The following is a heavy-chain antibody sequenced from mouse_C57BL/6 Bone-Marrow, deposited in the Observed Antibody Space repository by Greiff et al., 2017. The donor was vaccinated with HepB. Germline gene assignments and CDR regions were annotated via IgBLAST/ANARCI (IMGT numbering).Heavy chain of an antibody. V-gene: IGHV1-64*01. CDR3: AREGYYGYDERFAY. CDR2: IHPNSGST. D-gene: IGHD2-2*01. J-gene: IGHJ3*01. Sequence: QVQLQQPGAELVKPGASVKLSCKASGYTFTSYWMHWVKQRPGQGLEWIGMIHPNSGSTNYNEKFKSKATLTVDKSSSTAYMQLSSLTSEDSAVCYCAREGYYGYDERFAYWGRGTGVTVSA. CDR1: GYTFTSYW.